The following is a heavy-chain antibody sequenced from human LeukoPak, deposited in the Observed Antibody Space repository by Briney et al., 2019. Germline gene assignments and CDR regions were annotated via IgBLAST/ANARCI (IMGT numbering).Heavy chain of an antibody. J-gene: IGHJ5*02. CDR1: GYTFTSYG. CDR3: ARGGYDFWSGYYTGNWFDP. D-gene: IGHD3-3*01. CDR2: ISAYNGNT. V-gene: IGHV1-18*01. Sequence: ASVKVSCKASGYTFTSYGISWVRQAPGQGLKWMGWISAYNGNTNYAQKLQGRVTMTTDTSTSTAYMELRSLRSDDTAVYYCARGGYDFWSGYYTGNWFDPWGQGTLVTVSS.